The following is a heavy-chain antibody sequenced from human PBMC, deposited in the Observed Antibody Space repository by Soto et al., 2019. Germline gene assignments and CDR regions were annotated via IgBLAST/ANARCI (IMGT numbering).Heavy chain of an antibody. V-gene: IGHV1-69*01. Sequence: QVQLVQSGAEVKKPGSSVKVSCKASGGTFSSYAISWVRQAPGQGLEWMGGIIPIFGTANYAQKFQGRVTITADESTSTAYMELSSLRAEDTAGYYCARDTQQLVRSLSWFDPWGQGTLVTVSS. CDR1: GGTFSSYA. D-gene: IGHD6-13*01. CDR3: ARDTQQLVRSLSWFDP. CDR2: IIPIFGTA. J-gene: IGHJ5*02.